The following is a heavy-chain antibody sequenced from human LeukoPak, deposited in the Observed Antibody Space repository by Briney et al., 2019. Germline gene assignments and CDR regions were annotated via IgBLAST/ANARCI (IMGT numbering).Heavy chain of an antibody. J-gene: IGHJ4*02. CDR1: GFTFSSYA. V-gene: IGHV3-23*01. CDR2: ISGSGGIP. Sequence: PGGSLTLSCAASGFTFSSYAMSWVRQASGKGLEWVSAISGSGGIPYYADSVKGRFTISRDNSKNTLYLQMNSLRAEDTAVYYCARNYSGSYHIDYWGQGTLVTVSS. CDR3: ARNYSGSYHIDY. D-gene: IGHD1-26*01.